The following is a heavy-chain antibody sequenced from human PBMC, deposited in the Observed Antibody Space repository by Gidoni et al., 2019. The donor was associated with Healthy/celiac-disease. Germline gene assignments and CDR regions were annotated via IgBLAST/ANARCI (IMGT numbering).Heavy chain of an antibody. J-gene: IGHJ6*02. CDR1: GFTFSSYA. CDR2: ISGSGGST. V-gene: IGHV3-23*01. Sequence: EVQLLESGGGLVQPGGSLRLSCAASGFTFSSYAMSWVRQAPGKGLEWVSAISGSGGSTYYADSVKGRFTISRDNSKNTLYLQMNSLRAEDTAVYYCAKGVLYCSSTSCYELYGMDVWGQGTTVTVS. D-gene: IGHD2-2*01. CDR3: AKGVLYCSSTSCYELYGMDV.